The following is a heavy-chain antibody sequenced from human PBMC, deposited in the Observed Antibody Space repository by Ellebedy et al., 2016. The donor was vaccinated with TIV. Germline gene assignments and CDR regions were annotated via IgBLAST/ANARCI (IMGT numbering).Heavy chain of an antibody. CDR1: GFTFDDYA. J-gene: IGHJ4*02. Sequence: GGSLRLXXAASGFTFDDYAMHWVRQAPGKGLEWVSGISWNSGSIGYADSVKGRFTISRDNAKNSLYLQMNSLRAEDTALYYCAKGRGYSYGYLTRLDYWGQGTLVTVSS. V-gene: IGHV3-9*01. CDR2: ISWNSGSI. CDR3: AKGRGYSYGYLTRLDY. D-gene: IGHD5-18*01.